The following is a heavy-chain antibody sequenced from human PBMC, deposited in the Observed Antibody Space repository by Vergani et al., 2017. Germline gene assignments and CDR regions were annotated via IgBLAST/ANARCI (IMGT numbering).Heavy chain of an antibody. V-gene: IGHV1-8*01. D-gene: IGHD7-27*01. CDR2: MNPNSGNT. CDR1: GYTFTSYD. J-gene: IGHJ2*01. CDR3: ARGVHRLGILSSHWYFDL. Sequence: QVPLVPSGAEVKTPGASVKVSCKSSGYTFTSYDINWVRQATGQGLEWMGWMNPNSGNTGYAQKFQGRVTMTRNTSISTAYMERSSLRSEDTAVYYCARGVHRLGILSSHWYFDLWGRGTLVTVSS.